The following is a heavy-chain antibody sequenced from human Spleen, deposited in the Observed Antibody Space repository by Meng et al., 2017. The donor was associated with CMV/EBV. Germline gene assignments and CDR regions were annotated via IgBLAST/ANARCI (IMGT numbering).Heavy chain of an antibody. Sequence: SETLSLTCTVSGGSISSSDYYWGWIRQPPGEGLEWIGSIYYTGYNDYNPSLKSRVTISVNTSKNQFSLKLTSVTAADTAVYYCARDPEQTGYSSRGVDYWGQGTLVTVSS. V-gene: IGHV4-39*07. J-gene: IGHJ4*02. CDR1: GGSISSSDYY. CDR3: ARDPEQTGYSSRGVDY. D-gene: IGHD6-13*01. CDR2: IYYTGYN.